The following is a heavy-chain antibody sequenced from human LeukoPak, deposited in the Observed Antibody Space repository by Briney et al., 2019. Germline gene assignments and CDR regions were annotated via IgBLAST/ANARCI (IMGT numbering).Heavy chain of an antibody. V-gene: IGHV3-21*01. J-gene: IGHJ4*02. CDR2: ISSSSSYI. Sequence: GGSLRLSCAASGFTFSSYSKNWVRQAQAKGLEWVSSISSSSSYIYYANSVKGRFTISRDNAKNSLYLQMNSLRAEDTAVYYCARPYSSSSGADYWGQGTLVTVSS. CDR3: ARPYSSSSGADY. CDR1: GFTFSSYS. D-gene: IGHD6-13*01.